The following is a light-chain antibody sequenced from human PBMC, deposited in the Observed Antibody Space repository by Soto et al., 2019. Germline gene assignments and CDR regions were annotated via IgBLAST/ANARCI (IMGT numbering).Light chain of an antibody. V-gene: IGKV3-15*01. J-gene: IGKJ1*01. CDR2: GAS. CDR3: QQRGDWPWT. Sequence: EIVMTQSPATLSVSPGERATLSCRASQSVSSNLAWYQQKPGQAPRLLIYGASTRATGIPARFSGSGSGTDFTLTISSLEPEDAAVYYCQQRGDWPWTFGQGTKVDIK. CDR1: QSVSSN.